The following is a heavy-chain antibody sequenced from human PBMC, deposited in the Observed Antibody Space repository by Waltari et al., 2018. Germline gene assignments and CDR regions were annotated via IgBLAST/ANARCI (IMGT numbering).Heavy chain of an antibody. Sequence: QVQLQQWGAGLLTPSETLSLTCAVYGGSFSGYYWSWIRQPPGKGLEWTGEINHSGSTNYNPSLKSRVTISVDTSKNQFSLKLSSVTAADTAVYYCARGLAPFFDYWGQGTLVTVSS. J-gene: IGHJ4*02. CDR3: ARGLAPFFDY. CDR1: GGSFSGYY. V-gene: IGHV4-34*01. CDR2: INHSGST. D-gene: IGHD3-3*02.